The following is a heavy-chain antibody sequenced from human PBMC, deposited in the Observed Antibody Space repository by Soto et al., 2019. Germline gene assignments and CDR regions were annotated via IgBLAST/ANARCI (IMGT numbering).Heavy chain of an antibody. J-gene: IGHJ3*01. CDR1: GDSIGGSDDF. V-gene: IGHV4-39*01. Sequence: SETLSLTCTVSGDSIGGSDDFWAWIRQPPGKGLEWIGTFYSRGSTYYKPSLKSRVTISVDTSKNQFSLRLTSVTAADTAVYYCARHSRRAWHWHRWGQGTMVTVSS. D-gene: IGHD1-1*01. CDR2: FYSRGST. CDR3: ARHSRRAWHWHR.